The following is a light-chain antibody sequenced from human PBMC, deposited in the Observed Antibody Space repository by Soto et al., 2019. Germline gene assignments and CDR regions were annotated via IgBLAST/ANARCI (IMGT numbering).Light chain of an antibody. CDR3: QTWGTGIHVV. CDR2: LDSDGSH. CDR1: SGHSSYA. V-gene: IGLV4-69*01. J-gene: IGLJ2*01. Sequence: QRVLTQAPSGSASLGASVKLTCTLSSGHSSYAIAWHQQQPEKGPRYLMKLDSDGSHTKGDAIPDRFSGSSSGAERYLTISSLQSEDEADYYCQTWGTGIHVVFGGGTKLTVL.